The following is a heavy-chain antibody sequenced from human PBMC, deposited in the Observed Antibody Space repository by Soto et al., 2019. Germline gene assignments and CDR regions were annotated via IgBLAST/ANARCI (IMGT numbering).Heavy chain of an antibody. D-gene: IGHD2-2*01. V-gene: IGHV1-69*13. CDR3: ARGYIVVVPAGRSYYYYGMDV. J-gene: IGHJ6*02. CDR2: IIPIFGTA. Sequence: GASVKVSCKASGGTFSSYAISWVRQAPGQGLEWMGGIIPIFGTANYAQKFQGRVTITADESTSTAYMELSSLRSEDTAVYYCARGYIVVVPAGRSYYYYGMDVWGQGTTVTVSS. CDR1: GGTFSSYA.